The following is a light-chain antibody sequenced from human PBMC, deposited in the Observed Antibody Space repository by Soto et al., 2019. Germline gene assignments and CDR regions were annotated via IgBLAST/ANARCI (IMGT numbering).Light chain of an antibody. CDR3: QQRDSWWT. J-gene: IGKJ1*01. CDR1: QSVSTD. Sequence: EIVLTQSPGTLSLSPGEGATLSCRASQSVSTDLAWYQHKPGQAPRLLIYGASNRATGVAARFSGSGSGTDFTLTISSLEPEDSAVYYCQQRDSWWTFGQGTKVDIK. CDR2: GAS. V-gene: IGKV3-11*01.